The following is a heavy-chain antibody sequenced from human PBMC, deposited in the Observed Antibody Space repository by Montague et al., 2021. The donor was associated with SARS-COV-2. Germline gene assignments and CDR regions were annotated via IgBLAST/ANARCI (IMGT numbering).Heavy chain of an antibody. CDR2: ISYDGSNK. V-gene: IGHV3-30*04. D-gene: IGHD3-10*01. CDR1: GFTFSSYA. CDR3: ARDYSDSVLLWFGELLSQPIDY. Sequence: SLRLSCAASGFTFSSYAMHWVRQAPGKGLEWVAVISYDGSNKYYADSVKGRFTISRDNSKNTLYLQMNSLRAEDTAVYYCARDYSDSVLLWFGELLSQPIDYWGQGTLVTVSS. J-gene: IGHJ4*02.